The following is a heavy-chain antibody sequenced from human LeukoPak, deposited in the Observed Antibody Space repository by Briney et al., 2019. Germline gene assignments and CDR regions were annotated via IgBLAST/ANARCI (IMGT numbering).Heavy chain of an antibody. Sequence: ASVKVSCKASGYTFTSYDINGVRQATGQGLEWMGWMNPNSGNTGYAQKFQGRVTMTRNTSISTAYMELSSLRSEDTAVYYCARVPIYDSSPEGYWGQGTLVTASS. D-gene: IGHD3-22*01. CDR1: GYTFTSYD. CDR2: MNPNSGNT. CDR3: ARVPIYDSSPEGY. V-gene: IGHV1-8*01. J-gene: IGHJ4*02.